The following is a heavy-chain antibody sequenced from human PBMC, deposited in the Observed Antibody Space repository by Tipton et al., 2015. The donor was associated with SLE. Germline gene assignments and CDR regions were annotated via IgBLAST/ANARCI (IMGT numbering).Heavy chain of an antibody. CDR1: GFTFSSYN. CDR2: ISSSSSYI. CDR3: ARGTTTVVTFGY. J-gene: IGHJ4*02. D-gene: IGHD4-23*01. V-gene: IGHV3-21*01. Sequence: SLRLSCAASGFTFSSYNMNWVRQAPGKGLEWVSSISSSSSYIYYADSVKGRFTISRDNAKNSLYLQMNSLRAEDTAVYYCARGTTTVVTFGYWGQGTLVTVSS.